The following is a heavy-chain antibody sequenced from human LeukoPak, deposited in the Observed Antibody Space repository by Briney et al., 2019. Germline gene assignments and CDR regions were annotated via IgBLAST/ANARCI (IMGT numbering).Heavy chain of an antibody. V-gene: IGHV3-7*01. CDR1: GFTFSRRW. J-gene: IGHJ4*02. CDR3: MAESSAPWEGY. CDR2: INEDGSVK. D-gene: IGHD1-26*01. Sequence: GGSLRLSCAASGFTFSRRWMDWVRQVPGKGLERVANINEDGSVKNYVDSVRGRFTVSRDNAQNSLYLQMNSLRAEDTAVYYCMAESSAPWEGYWGQGALVTVSS.